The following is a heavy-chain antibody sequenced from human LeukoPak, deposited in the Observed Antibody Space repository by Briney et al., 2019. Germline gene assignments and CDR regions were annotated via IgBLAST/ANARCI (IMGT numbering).Heavy chain of an antibody. Sequence: SETLSPTCAVYGGSFSGDYWSWIRQPPGKGLEWIGEIHHSGSTNYNPSLKSRVTISVDTSKNQFSLKLTSVTAADTAVYYCARGSSLAAAGTGYSFDYWGQGTQVTVSS. D-gene: IGHD6-13*01. J-gene: IGHJ4*02. CDR1: GGSFSGDY. CDR2: IHHSGST. CDR3: ARGSSLAAAGTGYSFDY. V-gene: IGHV4-34*01.